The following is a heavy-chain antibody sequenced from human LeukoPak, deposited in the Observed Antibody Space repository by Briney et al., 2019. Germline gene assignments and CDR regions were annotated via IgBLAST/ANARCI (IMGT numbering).Heavy chain of an antibody. CDR3: AKVGSMGFGELALDY. D-gene: IGHD3-10*01. CDR1: GFTFSSYA. V-gene: IGHV3-23*01. J-gene: IGHJ4*02. Sequence: GGSLRLSCAASGFTFSSYAMSWVRQAPGKGLEWVSAISGSGGSTYYADSVKGRFTISRDNSKNTLYLQMNSLRAEDTAVYYCAKVGSMGFGELALDYWGQGTLVTVSS. CDR2: ISGSGGST.